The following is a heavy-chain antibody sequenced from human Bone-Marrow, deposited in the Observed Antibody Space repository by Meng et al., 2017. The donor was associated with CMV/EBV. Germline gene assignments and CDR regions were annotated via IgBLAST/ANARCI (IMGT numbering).Heavy chain of an antibody. D-gene: IGHD6-19*01. Sequence: GGSLRLSCAASGFTFSSYEMNWVRQAPGKGLEWVSYISSSGSTIYYADSVKGRFTISRDNDKNSLYLQMNSLRAEDTAVYYCASTTSSGWYRWFDPWGQGTLVTVSS. CDR3: ASTTSSGWYRWFDP. CDR1: GFTFSSYE. J-gene: IGHJ5*02. CDR2: ISSSGSTI. V-gene: IGHV3-48*03.